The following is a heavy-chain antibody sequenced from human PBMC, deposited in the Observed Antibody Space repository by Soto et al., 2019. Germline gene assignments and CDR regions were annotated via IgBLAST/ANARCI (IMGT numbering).Heavy chain of an antibody. J-gene: IGHJ5*02. CDR3: ARARLSRSWWFDP. CDR1: GGSISSSSYY. D-gene: IGHD3-10*01. Sequence: PSETLSLTCTVSGGSISSSSYYWGWIRQPPGKGLEWIGTIYYNGATRYNPSLKSRVTISVDTSKNQFSLKLSSVTAADTAVYYCARARLSRSWWFDPWGQGTLVTVSS. CDR2: IYYNGAT. V-gene: IGHV4-39*07.